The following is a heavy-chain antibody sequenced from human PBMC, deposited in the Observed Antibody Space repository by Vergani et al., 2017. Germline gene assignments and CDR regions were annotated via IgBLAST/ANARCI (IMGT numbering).Heavy chain of an antibody. Sequence: QVQLQESGPGLVKPSQTLSLTCTVSGGSISSGSYYWSWIRQPAGKGLEWIGRIYTSGRTNYNPSLKSRVTISVDTSKNQFPLKLSSGTAAATAVYYCAGGPGIVRATGFQGFDYWGQGPLVTVSS. J-gene: IGHJ4*02. D-gene: IGHD1-26*01. CDR3: AGGPGIVRATGFQGFDY. CDR2: IYTSGRT. V-gene: IGHV4-61*02. CDR1: GGSISSGSYY.